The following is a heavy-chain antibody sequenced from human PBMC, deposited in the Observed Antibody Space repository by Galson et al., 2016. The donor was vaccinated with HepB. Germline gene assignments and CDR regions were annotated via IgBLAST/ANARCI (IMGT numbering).Heavy chain of an antibody. CDR3: ARAKAVVGTCYYHHAMDV. J-gene: IGHJ6*02. V-gene: IGHV4-34*01. CDR2: INLRVNT. CDR1: GGSFSGYS. Sequence: SETLSLTCAVYGGSFSGYSWTWIRQPPRKGLEWLAYINLRVNTHYNPPLKSRVTMSVDTSKNQFSLKLSSVAAAETAVYYCARAKAVVGTCYYHHAMDVWGQGATVTVSS. D-gene: IGHD6-19*01.